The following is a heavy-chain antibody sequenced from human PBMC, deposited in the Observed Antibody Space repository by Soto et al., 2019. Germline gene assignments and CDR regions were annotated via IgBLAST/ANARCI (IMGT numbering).Heavy chain of an antibody. Sequence: EVQLLESGGGLVQPGGSLRLSCAASGFTFSSYAMSWVRQAPGKGLEWVSAISGGGGTTYYADSVKCRFTISRDNSKNTLYLQMNSLRAEDTAVYYCAKNVWGITIFGGMDVWGKGTTVTVSS. D-gene: IGHD3-9*01. CDR3: AKNVWGITIFGGMDV. CDR2: ISGGGGTT. CDR1: GFTFSSYA. J-gene: IGHJ6*04. V-gene: IGHV3-23*01.